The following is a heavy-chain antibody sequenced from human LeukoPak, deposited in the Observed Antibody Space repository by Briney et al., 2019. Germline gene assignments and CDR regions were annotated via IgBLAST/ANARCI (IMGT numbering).Heavy chain of an antibody. V-gene: IGHV1-2*02. CDR3: AKDQYSSSWYDAFDI. Sequence: GASVKVSCKASGYTFTGYYMHWVRQAPGQGLEWMGWINPNSGGTNYAQKFQGRVTMTRDTSISTAYMELSRLRSDDTAVYYCAKDQYSSSWYDAFDIWGQGTMVTVSS. CDR1: GYTFTGYY. D-gene: IGHD6-13*01. CDR2: INPNSGGT. J-gene: IGHJ3*02.